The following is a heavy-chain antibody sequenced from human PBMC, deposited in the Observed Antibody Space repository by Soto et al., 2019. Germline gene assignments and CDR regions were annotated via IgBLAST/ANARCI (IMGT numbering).Heavy chain of an antibody. CDR1: GFICSDYY. J-gene: IGHJ6*02. Sequence: QVQLVESGGGLVKPGGTLRLSCAASGFICSDYYMSWVRQAPGKGLEWVSYISGTDPYMKYADAVRGRFTISRDNAKNSLYLQMNSLRDDDTAVYYCARGSSVRGMNVWGQGTTVTVSS. CDR2: ISGTDPYM. D-gene: IGHD6-13*01. CDR3: ARGSSVRGMNV. V-gene: IGHV3-11*06.